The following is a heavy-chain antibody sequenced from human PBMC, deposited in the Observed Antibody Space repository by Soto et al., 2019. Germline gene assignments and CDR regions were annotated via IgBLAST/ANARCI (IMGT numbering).Heavy chain of an antibody. CDR2: INHSGST. CDR1: GAPLGGYY. CDR3: ARAGGYDSSGYGRARVDP. Sequence: PSETLSLTCAVYGAPLGGYYWSWIRQPPEKGLEWIGEINHSGSTNYNPSLKSRVTISVDTSKNQFSLKLSSVTAADTAVYYCARAGGYDSSGYGRARVDPWGQGTLVTVSS. V-gene: IGHV4-34*01. D-gene: IGHD3-22*01. J-gene: IGHJ5*02.